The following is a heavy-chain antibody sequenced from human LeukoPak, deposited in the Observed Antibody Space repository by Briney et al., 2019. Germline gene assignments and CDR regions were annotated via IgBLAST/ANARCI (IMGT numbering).Heavy chain of an antibody. J-gene: IGHJ3*02. V-gene: IGHV1-18*01. CDR3: ARDPHSTLYSIIDAFDI. D-gene: IGHD6-13*01. Sequence: ASVKVSCKASGYTFTSYGISWVRQAPGQGLEWMGWISAYNGNTNYAQKLQGRVTMTTDTSTSTAYMDLRSLRSDDTAVYYCARDPHSTLYSIIDAFDIWGQGTMVTVSS. CDR1: GYTFTSYG. CDR2: ISAYNGNT.